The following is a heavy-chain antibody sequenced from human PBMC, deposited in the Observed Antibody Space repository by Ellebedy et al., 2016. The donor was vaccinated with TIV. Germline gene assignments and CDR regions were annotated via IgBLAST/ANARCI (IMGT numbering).Heavy chain of an antibody. V-gene: IGHV3-7*01. J-gene: IGHJ3*02. D-gene: IGHD4-17*01. CDR1: GFTFNSYW. CDR2: INQDGSDK. CDR3: ATDGSYGDYRSPTHAFVM. Sequence: GESLKISCAASGFTFNSYWMTWVRQAPGKGLEWVANINQDGSDKYYVDSVKGRFTISRDNAKNSLYLQMNSLRVEDTSVYYCATDGSYGDYRSPTHAFVMWGQGTMVAVSS.